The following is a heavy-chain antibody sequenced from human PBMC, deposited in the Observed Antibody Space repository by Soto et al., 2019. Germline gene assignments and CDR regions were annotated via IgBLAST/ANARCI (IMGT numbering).Heavy chain of an antibody. Sequence: PGGSLRLSSAASGFTFSSYSMNWVRQAPGKGREWVSYISSSSSTIYYADSVKGRFTISRDNAKNSLYLQMNSLRDEDTAVYYCARDWQPRRTVTTRNFDYWGQGTLVTVSS. CDR3: ARDWQPRRTVTTRNFDY. J-gene: IGHJ4*02. CDR2: ISSSSSTI. V-gene: IGHV3-48*02. D-gene: IGHD4-4*01. CDR1: GFTFSSYS.